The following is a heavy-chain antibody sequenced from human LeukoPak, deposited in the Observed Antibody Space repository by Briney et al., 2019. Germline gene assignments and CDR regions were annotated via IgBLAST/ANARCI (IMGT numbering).Heavy chain of an antibody. CDR2: INHSGST. D-gene: IGHD1-26*01. CDR1: GGSISSGSYY. CDR3: ARRRGYSGSYWRFWFDP. J-gene: IGHJ5*02. V-gene: IGHV4-61*10. Sequence: PSETLSLTCTVSGGSISSGSYYWSWIRQPAGKGLEWIGEINHSGSTNYNPSLKSRVTISVDTSKNQFSLKLSSVNAADTAVYYCARRRGYSGSYWRFWFDPWGQGTLVTVSS.